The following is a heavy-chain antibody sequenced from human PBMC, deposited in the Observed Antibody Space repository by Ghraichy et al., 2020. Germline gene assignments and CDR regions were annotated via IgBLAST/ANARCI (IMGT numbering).Heavy chain of an antibody. Sequence: ETLSLTCAASGFTFDSFWMAWVRQAPGKGLEWVANINQDGSGKYYVDSVKGRFTVSRDNAKNSLYLQMNNLRAEDTAVYYCAKILRSVGDCYWGQGTLVTVSS. D-gene: IGHD2-21*02. J-gene: IGHJ4*02. CDR2: INQDGSGK. CDR1: GFTFDSFW. V-gene: IGHV3-7*01. CDR3: AKILRSVGDCY.